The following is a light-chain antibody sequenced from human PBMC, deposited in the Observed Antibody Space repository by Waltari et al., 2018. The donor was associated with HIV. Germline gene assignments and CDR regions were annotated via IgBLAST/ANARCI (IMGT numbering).Light chain of an antibody. CDR2: EDD. CDR3: QAWDKNDVI. V-gene: IGLV3-1*01. CDR1: TVGNIN. Sequence: SFDLAQPPSVSVSPGQTATIACSGDTVGNINFFWYYQKSGQAPVLVIYEDDKRPSGIGERCSGSKSGKTGTLTITGTQSMDEGDYYCQAWDKNDVIFGGGTKLTVL. J-gene: IGLJ2*01.